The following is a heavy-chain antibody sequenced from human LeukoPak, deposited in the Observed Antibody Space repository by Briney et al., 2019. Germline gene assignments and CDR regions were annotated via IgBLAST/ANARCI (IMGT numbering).Heavy chain of an antibody. J-gene: IGHJ3*02. CDR3: ARHDPSGGDRTSLGYAFDI. CDR1: GYSFTSYW. D-gene: IGHD2-21*02. CDR2: IYPGDSDT. Sequence: RGESLKISCKGFGYSFTSYWIGWVRRMPGKGLEWMGIIYPGDSDTRYSPSFQGQVTISADKSIRTAYLQWSSLKASDTAMYYCARHDPSGGDRTSLGYAFDIWGQGTMVTVSS. V-gene: IGHV5-51*01.